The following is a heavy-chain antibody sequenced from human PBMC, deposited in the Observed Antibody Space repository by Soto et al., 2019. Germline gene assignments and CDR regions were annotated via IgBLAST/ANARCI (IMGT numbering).Heavy chain of an antibody. V-gene: IGHV1-69*01. CDR2: SIPISGTS. CDR1: GGTLNNYL. Sequence: QVQLVQSGADVEKPGSSVKVSCKASGGTLNNYLITWVRQAPGQGLEWMGESIPISGTSNFAQKCQGRVTITAVDSTSTAYMELSSLRSEDTAVYYCARGGVATIAFDYWGPGTLVTVSS. CDR3: ARGGVATIAFDY. J-gene: IGHJ4*02. D-gene: IGHD5-12*01.